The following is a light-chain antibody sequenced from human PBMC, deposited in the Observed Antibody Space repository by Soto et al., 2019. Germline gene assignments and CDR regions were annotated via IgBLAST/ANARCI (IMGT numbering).Light chain of an antibody. V-gene: IGKV3-15*01. CDR2: GAS. CDR1: QSISTN. J-gene: IGKJ1*01. CDR3: QQYNNWPGWT. Sequence: EIVMTQSPATLSVSPGERATLSCRASQSISTNLAWYQQRPGQAPRLLIYGASTRATGISVRFSGSGSGTEFTLTISSLQSEDLAVYHCQQYNNWPGWTFGQGTKVDIK.